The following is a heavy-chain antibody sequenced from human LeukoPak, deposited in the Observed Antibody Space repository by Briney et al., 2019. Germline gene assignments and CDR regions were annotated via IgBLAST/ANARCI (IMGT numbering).Heavy chain of an antibody. CDR1: GFTFSSYE. V-gene: IGHV3-48*03. J-gene: IGHJ4*02. CDR3: ARVHSSWSFDY. CDR2: ISSSGSTI. Sequence: GGSLRLSCAASGFTFSSYEMNWVRQAPGKGLEWVSYISSSGSTIYYADSVKGRFTISRDNAKNSLYLQMNSLRAEDTAVYYCARVHSSWSFDYWGQGTLVTVSS. D-gene: IGHD6-13*01.